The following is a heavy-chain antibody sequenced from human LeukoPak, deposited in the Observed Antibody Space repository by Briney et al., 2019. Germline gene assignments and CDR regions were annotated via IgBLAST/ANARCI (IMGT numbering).Heavy chain of an antibody. J-gene: IGHJ6*03. CDR1: GGTFSSYA. CDR3: ARGYYGSAHYYYYYMDV. Sequence: ASVKVSCKASGGTFSSYAISWVRQAPGQGLEWMGGIIPIFGTANYAQKFQGRVTITADESTSTAYMELSSLRSEDTAVYYCARGYYGSAHYYYYYMDVWGKGTTVTISS. V-gene: IGHV1-69*13. D-gene: IGHD3-10*01. CDR2: IIPIFGTA.